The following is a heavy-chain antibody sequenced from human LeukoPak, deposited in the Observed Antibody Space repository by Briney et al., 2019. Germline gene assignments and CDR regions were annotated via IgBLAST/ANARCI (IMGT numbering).Heavy chain of an antibody. D-gene: IGHD4-23*01. CDR1: GGSISSSSYY. Sequence: PSETLSLTCTVSGGSISSSSYYWGWIRQPPGKGLEWIGSIYYSGSTYYNPSLKSRVTMSVDTSKNQFSLKLSSVTAADTAVYYCARVRAVVSSAFDIWGQGTMVTVSS. V-gene: IGHV4-39*07. J-gene: IGHJ3*02. CDR3: ARVRAVVSSAFDI. CDR2: IYYSGST.